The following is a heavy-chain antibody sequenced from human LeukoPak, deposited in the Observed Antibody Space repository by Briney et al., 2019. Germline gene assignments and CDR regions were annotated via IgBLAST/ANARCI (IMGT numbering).Heavy chain of an antibody. CDR3: ARSYSSSWTSFDY. D-gene: IGHD6-13*01. CDR2: IYTSGST. V-gene: IGHV4-4*07. CDR1: GGSTSSYY. Sequence: TTSETLSLTCTVSGGSTSSYYWNWIRQPAGKGLEWIGRIYTSGSTNYNPSPKSRVTMSVDTSKNQFSLKLSSVTAADTAVYYCARSYSSSWTSFDYWGQGSLVTVSS. J-gene: IGHJ4*02.